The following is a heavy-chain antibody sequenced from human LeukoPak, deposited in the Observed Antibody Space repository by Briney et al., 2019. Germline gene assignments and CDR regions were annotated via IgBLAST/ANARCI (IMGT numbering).Heavy chain of an antibody. V-gene: IGHV5-51*01. CDR2: IYPGDSDT. CDR1: GYSFTSYW. J-gene: IGHJ6*03. Sequence: GESLKISCKGSGYSFTSYWIGWVRQMPGKGLEWMGIIYPGDSDTRYSPSFQGPVTISADKSVSTAYLQWRRLQASDTAMYYCARHYCSSTSCHYYYYYMDVWGKGTTVTVSS. D-gene: IGHD2-2*01. CDR3: ARHYCSSTSCHYYYYYMDV.